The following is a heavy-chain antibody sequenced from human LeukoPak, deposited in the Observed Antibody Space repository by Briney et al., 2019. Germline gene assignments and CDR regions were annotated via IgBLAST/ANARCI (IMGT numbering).Heavy chain of an antibody. Sequence: PGGSLRLSCAAAGLTFSTNSMNWVRQAPGKGLEWVSAISGSGGSTYYADSVKGRFTISRDNSKNTLYLQMNSLRAEDTAVYYCAKGIWFGELLPYYFDYWAREPWSPSPQ. CDR3: AKGIWFGELLPYYFDY. D-gene: IGHD3-10*01. V-gene: IGHV3-23*01. CDR1: GLTFSTNS. CDR2: ISGSGGST. J-gene: IGHJ4*02.